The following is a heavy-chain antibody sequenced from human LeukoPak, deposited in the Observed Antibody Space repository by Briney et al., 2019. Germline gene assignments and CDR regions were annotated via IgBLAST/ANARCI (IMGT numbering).Heavy chain of an antibody. CDR3: ARDPPPTDPRSRLGHYYYYGMDV. CDR1: GGTFSSYA. CDR2: IIPILGIA. J-gene: IGHJ6*02. Sequence: GASVKVSCKASGGTFSSYAISWVRQAPGQGLEWMGRIIPILGIANYAQKFQGRVTITADKSTSTAYMELSSLRSEDTAVYYCARDPPPTDPRSRLGHYYYYGMDVWGQGTTVTVSS. V-gene: IGHV1-69*04. D-gene: IGHD4-11*01.